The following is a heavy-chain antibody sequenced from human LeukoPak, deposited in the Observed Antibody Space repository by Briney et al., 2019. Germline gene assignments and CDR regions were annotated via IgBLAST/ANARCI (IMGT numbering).Heavy chain of an antibody. D-gene: IGHD5-18*01. V-gene: IGHV3-48*03. Sequence: GGSLRLSCAASGFTFSSYEMNWVRQAPGKGLEWVSYISSSSSTIYYADSVKGRFTISRDDSKNTLSLQMNSLRAEDTAVYYCALGYNFRYQYFDFWGQGTLVTVSS. CDR2: ISSSSSTI. J-gene: IGHJ4*02. CDR1: GFTFSSYE. CDR3: ALGYNFRYQYFDF.